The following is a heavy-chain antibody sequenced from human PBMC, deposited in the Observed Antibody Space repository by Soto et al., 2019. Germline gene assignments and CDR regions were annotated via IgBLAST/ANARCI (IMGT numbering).Heavy chain of an antibody. J-gene: IGHJ6*02. D-gene: IGHD6-6*01. CDR2: ISGSGGST. V-gene: IGHV3-23*01. CDR1: RFTVSSYS. Sequence: SLILYFASSRFTVSSYSMSWVRLAPGKGLEWVSVISGSGGSTYYADSVKGRFTISRDNSRNTLYLQMNSLRAEDMAVYYCAKHSSSSGSYYYYIMDVWGQGTTVTVSS. CDR3: AKHSSSSGSYYYYIMDV.